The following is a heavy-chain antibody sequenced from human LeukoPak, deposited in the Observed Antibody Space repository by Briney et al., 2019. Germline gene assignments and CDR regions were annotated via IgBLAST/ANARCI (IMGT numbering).Heavy chain of an antibody. D-gene: IGHD6-19*01. CDR1: GFTFSSYA. CDR3: ARLYSSGWLAFDY. Sequence: GGSLRLSCAASGFTFSSYAMHWVRQAPGKGLEYVSAISSNGGSTYYANSVKGRFTISRDNSKNTLYLQMGSLRAEDMAVYYCARLYSSGWLAFDYWGRGTLVTVSS. J-gene: IGHJ4*02. V-gene: IGHV3-64*01. CDR2: ISSNGGST.